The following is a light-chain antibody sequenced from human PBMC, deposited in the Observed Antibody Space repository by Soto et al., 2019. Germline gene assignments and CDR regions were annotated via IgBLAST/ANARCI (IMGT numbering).Light chain of an antibody. J-gene: IGKJ1*01. CDR2: LAS. V-gene: IGKV1-39*01. CDR3: QQSYSTPRT. Sequence: IQLTQSPSSLSASVGDRVTITCRASQGISSYLAWYQQKPGKAPKLLIYLASTLQSGVPSRFSGSGSGTDFTLTISSLQPEDFATYYCQQSYSTPRTFGQGTKVDI. CDR1: QGISSY.